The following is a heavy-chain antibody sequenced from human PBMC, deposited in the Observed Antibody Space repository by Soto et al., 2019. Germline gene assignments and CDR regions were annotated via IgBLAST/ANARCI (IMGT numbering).Heavy chain of an antibody. V-gene: IGHV3-11*01. CDR3: ARGSSGDYRTKGYFDS. CDR1: GFTFSDYY. Sequence: QVLLVESGGGFIKPGGSLRLSCATSGFTFSDYYMSWIRQAPGKGLEWISYISSSGTAIYYADSVKGRFTISRDNARNSLYLQLNSLRAEDTAVYFCARGSSGDYRTKGYFDSWGQGTLVTFSS. CDR2: ISSSGTAI. D-gene: IGHD1-26*01. J-gene: IGHJ4*02.